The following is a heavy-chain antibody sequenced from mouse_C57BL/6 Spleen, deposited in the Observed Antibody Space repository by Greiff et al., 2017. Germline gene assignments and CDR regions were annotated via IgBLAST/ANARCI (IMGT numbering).Heavy chain of an antibody. CDR1: GYTFTSYW. D-gene: IGHD4-1*01. Sequence: QVQLLQPGTELVKPGASVKLSCKASGYTFTSYWMHWVKQRPGQGLEWIGNINPSNAGPNYNEKFKSKATLTVDKSSSTAYVQLSLLTSEDSAVYYCARSGGLGLGVYFDYGGQGTTLTVSS. CDR3: ARSGGLGLGVYFDY. CDR2: INPSNAGP. V-gene: IGHV1-53*01. J-gene: IGHJ2*01.